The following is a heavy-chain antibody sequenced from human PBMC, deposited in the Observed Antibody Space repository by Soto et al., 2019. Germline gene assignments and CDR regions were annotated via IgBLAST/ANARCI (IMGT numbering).Heavy chain of an antibody. J-gene: IGHJ4*02. V-gene: IGHV3-48*02. D-gene: IGHD3-3*01. Sequence: PGGSLRLSCAASGFTFSGYAMTWVRQAPGKGLEWISYISTTSSSIYYADSVKGRFTISRDNAKNSLFLQMNSLRDEDTAVYYCARKGVAFDYWGQGALVTVSS. CDR1: GFTFSGYA. CDR2: ISTTSSSI. CDR3: ARKGVAFDY.